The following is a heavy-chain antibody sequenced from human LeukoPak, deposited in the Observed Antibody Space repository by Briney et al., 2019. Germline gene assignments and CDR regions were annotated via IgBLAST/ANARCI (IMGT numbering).Heavy chain of an antibody. D-gene: IGHD3-3*01. Sequence: SETLSLTCAVYGGSFSGYYWSWIRQPPGKGLEWIGEINHSGSTNYNPSLKSRVTISVGTSKNQFSLKLSSVTAADTAVYYCARAYYDFWSGRYFDYWGQGTLVTVSS. CDR3: ARAYYDFWSGRYFDY. CDR2: INHSGST. J-gene: IGHJ4*02. V-gene: IGHV4-34*01. CDR1: GGSFSGYY.